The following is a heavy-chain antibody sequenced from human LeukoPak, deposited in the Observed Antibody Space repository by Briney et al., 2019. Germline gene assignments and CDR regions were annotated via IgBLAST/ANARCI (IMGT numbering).Heavy chain of an antibody. CDR3: AKVSPSGSYYFDY. Sequence: PGGSLRLSCAASGFTFMRYGMHWVRQAPGKGLEWVAVIWYDGSNKYYADSVKGRFTISRDNSKNTLYLQMNSLRAEDTAVYYCAKVSPSGSYYFDYWGQGTLVTVSS. D-gene: IGHD1-26*01. CDR2: IWYDGSNK. J-gene: IGHJ4*02. CDR1: GFTFMRYG. V-gene: IGHV3-33*06.